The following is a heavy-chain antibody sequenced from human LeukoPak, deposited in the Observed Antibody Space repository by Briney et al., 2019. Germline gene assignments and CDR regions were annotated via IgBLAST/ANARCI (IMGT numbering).Heavy chain of an antibody. CDR3: ARAEATIFGVVISGALDY. V-gene: IGHV1-69*13. CDR1: GGTFSNYA. Sequence: GASVKVSCKASGGTFSNYAISWVRQAPGQGLEWMGGIITNFGTTNYAQKFQGRVTITADESTSTAYMELSSLRSEDTAVYYCARAEATIFGVVISGALDYWGQGTLVTVSS. CDR2: IITNFGTT. D-gene: IGHD3-3*01. J-gene: IGHJ4*02.